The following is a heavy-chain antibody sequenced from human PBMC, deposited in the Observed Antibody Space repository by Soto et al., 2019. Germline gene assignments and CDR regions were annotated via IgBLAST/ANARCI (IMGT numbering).Heavy chain of an antibody. CDR3: ARVPQIVVFDF. V-gene: IGHV4-59*01. J-gene: IGHJ4*02. CDR2: IHHSGRT. D-gene: IGHD2-21*01. Sequence: PSETLSLTCTVFGGSINTYYWTWIRQPPGKGLQWIGHIHHSGRTNYNPSLKSRVTISVDMSNNQFSLNLDSVTAADTAVYYCARVPQIVVFDFWGQGAPVTVSS. CDR1: GGSINTYY.